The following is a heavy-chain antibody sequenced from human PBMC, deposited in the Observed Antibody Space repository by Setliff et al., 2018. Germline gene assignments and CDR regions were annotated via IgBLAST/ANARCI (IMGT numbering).Heavy chain of an antibody. CDR3: ARGVHGSGSYRLYYYYYMDV. J-gene: IGHJ6*03. CDR2: INHSGST. CDR1: GGSFSGYY. V-gene: IGHV4-34*01. D-gene: IGHD3-10*01. Sequence: SETLSLTCAVHGGSFSGYYWSLIRQPPGKGLEWIGEINHSGSTNYNPSLKSRVTISVDTSKNQFSLKLSSVTAADTAVYYCARGVHGSGSYRLYYYYYMDVWGKGTTVTVSS.